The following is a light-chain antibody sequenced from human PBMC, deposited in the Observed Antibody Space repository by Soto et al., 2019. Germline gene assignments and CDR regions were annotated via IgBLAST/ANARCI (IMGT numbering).Light chain of an antibody. CDR3: QQRRNWPRLA. J-gene: IGKJ4*01. CDR1: QSVSTY. Sequence: EIVLTQSPATLSLSPGERATLSCRASQSVSTYLAWYQQKPGQAPRLLIYDASNRATGSPARFTGSGSGTDFTLTISSLEPEDFAVYYCQQRRNWPRLAFGGGTKVEIK. V-gene: IGKV3-11*01. CDR2: DAS.